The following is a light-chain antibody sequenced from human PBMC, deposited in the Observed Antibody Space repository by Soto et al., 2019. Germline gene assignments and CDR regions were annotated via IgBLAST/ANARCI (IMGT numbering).Light chain of an antibody. CDR2: DVT. CDR3: SSYTTIKTVI. V-gene: IGLV2-14*01. J-gene: IGLJ2*01. Sequence: QSVLAQPASVSGSPGQSITISCTGTSSDVGAYNYVSWYHQHHPGKAPELIIYDVTDRRSGVSTRFSGSKSGNTASLIISGLQAEDGGYYYCSSYTTIKTVIFGGGTKVTVL. CDR1: SSDVGAYNY.